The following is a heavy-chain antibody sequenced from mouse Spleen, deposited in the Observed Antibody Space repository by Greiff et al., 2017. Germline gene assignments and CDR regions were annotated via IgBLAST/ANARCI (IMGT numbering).Heavy chain of an antibody. Sequence: QVQLKESGAELVKPGASVKLSCKASGYTFTSYWMHWVKQRPGQGLEWIGMIHPNSGSTNYNEKFKSKATLTVDKSSSTAYMQLSSLTSEDSAVYYCARQVTYYGSSYGYFDYWGQGTTLTVSS. D-gene: IGHD1-1*01. CDR2: IHPNSGST. V-gene: IGHV1-64*01. J-gene: IGHJ2*01. CDR3: ARQVTYYGSSYGYFDY. CDR1: GYTFTSYW.